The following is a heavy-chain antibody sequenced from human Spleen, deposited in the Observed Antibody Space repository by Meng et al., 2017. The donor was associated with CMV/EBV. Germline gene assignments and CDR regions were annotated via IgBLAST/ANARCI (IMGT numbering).Heavy chain of an antibody. CDR1: CYIFTRHW. J-gene: IGHJ5*02. Sequence: SCYIFTRHWLHWVRQAPVQGLEWMAIINPNGGGIGYAQNFQGRVTVTRDTSTNTVYMEMRSLTFKDTAIYYCARDISSEDTSWWLDPWGQGTLVTVSS. D-gene: IGHD2-15*01. V-gene: IGHV1-46*01. CDR2: INPNGGGI. CDR3: ARDISSEDTSWWLDP.